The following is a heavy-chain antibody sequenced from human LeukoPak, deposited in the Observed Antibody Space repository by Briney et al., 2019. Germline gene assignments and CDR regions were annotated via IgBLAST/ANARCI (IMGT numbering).Heavy chain of an antibody. J-gene: IGHJ4*02. CDR3: ARDTGLNDYGYYRFDY. V-gene: IGHV1-2*02. CDR1: GYTFTGYY. CDR2: INPNSGGT. D-gene: IGHD4-17*01. Sequence: ASVNVSCKASGYTFTGYYMHWVRQAPGQGLEWMGWINPNSGGTNYTQKFQGRVTMTRDTSISTAHMELSRLRSDDTGVYCCARDTGLNDYGYYRFDYWGRGTLVSVS.